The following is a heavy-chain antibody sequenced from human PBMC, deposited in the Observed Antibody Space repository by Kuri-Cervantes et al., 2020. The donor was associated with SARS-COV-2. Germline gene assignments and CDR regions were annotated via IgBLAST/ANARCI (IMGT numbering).Heavy chain of an antibody. CDR2: MNPNSGNT. D-gene: IGHD3-22*01. CDR1: GYTFTSYD. V-gene: IGHV1-8*03. J-gene: IGHJ4*02. CDR3: ARETYYYDSSGYNLEGSDY. Sequence: ASVKVSCKASGYTFTSYDINWVRQATGQGLEWMGWMNPNSGNTGYAQKFQGRVTITRDTSISTAYMELSSLRSEDTAVYYCARETYYYDSSGYNLEGSDYWGQGTLVTVSS.